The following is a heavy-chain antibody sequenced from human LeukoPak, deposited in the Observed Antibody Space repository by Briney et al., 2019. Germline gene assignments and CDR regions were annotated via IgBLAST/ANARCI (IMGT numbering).Heavy chain of an antibody. Sequence: ASVKVSCKASGGTFSSYAISWVRRAPGQGLEWMGRIIPIFGTANYAQKFQGRVTITTDESTSTAYMELSSLRSEDTAVYYCARAHVAVTTSWYFDLWGRGTLVTVSS. CDR2: IIPIFGTA. J-gene: IGHJ2*01. D-gene: IGHD4-17*01. CDR1: GGTFSSYA. CDR3: ARAHVAVTTSWYFDL. V-gene: IGHV1-69*05.